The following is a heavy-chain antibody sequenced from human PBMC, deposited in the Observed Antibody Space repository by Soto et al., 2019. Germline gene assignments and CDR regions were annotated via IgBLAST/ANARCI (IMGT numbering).Heavy chain of an antibody. CDR2: IYYSGST. J-gene: IGHJ4*02. Sequence: PSETLSLACTVSGGSISSYYWSWIRQPPGKGLEWIGYIYYSGSTNYNPSLKSRVTISVDTSKNQFSLKLSSVTAADTAVYYCATTYYDFWSGHYYIDYWGQGTLVTVSS. V-gene: IGHV4-59*08. CDR3: ATTYYDFWSGHYYIDY. D-gene: IGHD3-3*01. CDR1: GGSISSYY.